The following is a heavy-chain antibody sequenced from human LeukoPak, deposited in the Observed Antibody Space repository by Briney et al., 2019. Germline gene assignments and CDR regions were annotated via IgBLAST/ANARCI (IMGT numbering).Heavy chain of an antibody. J-gene: IGHJ5*02. Sequence: PSETLSLTCAVYGGSFSGYYWRWIRQPPGKGLEWIGEINHSGSTNYNPSLKSRVTISVDTSKNQFSLKLSSVTAADTAVYYCARGQYQLLYRNWFDPWGQGTLVTVSS. CDR3: ARGQYQLLYRNWFDP. CDR2: INHSGST. V-gene: IGHV4-34*01. D-gene: IGHD2-2*02. CDR1: GGSFSGYY.